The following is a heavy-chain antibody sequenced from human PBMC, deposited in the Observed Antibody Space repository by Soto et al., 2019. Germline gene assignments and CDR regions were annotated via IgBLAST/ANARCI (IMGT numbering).Heavy chain of an antibody. Sequence: GGSLRLSCAASGFTFSSYGMHWVRQAPGKGLEWVAVISYDGSNKYYADSVKGRFTISRDNSKNTLYLQMNSLRAEDTAVYYCAKALAVAGTRYYYYYGMDVWGQGTTVTVSS. J-gene: IGHJ6*02. V-gene: IGHV3-30*18. D-gene: IGHD6-19*01. CDR2: ISYDGSNK. CDR1: GFTFSSYG. CDR3: AKALAVAGTRYYYYYGMDV.